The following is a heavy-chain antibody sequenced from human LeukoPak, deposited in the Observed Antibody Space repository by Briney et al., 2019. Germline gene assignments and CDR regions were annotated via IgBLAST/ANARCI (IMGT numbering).Heavy chain of an antibody. V-gene: IGHV3-74*01. D-gene: IGHD3-10*01. J-gene: IGHJ4*02. Sequence: PGGSLRLSCAASGFTFSSYWMHWVRQAPGKGLVWVSRINGDGSSTSYADSVKGRFTISRDNAKNTLYLQMNSLRAEDTAVYYCARSILRFGEFDYWGQGTPVTVSS. CDR3: ARSILRFGEFDY. CDR2: INGDGSST. CDR1: GFTFSSYW.